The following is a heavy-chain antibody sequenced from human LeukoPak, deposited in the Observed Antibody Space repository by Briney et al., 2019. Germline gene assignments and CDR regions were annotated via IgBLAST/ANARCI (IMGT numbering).Heavy chain of an antibody. V-gene: IGHV3-64*01. CDR3: ARDHGGNSFDY. CDR1: GFTLNSYD. J-gene: IGHJ4*02. D-gene: IGHD4-23*01. CDR2: ISSNGGST. Sequence: GGSLTLSCAASGFTLNSYDMHWVPQATGRGLAYVSAISSNGGSTYSAKSVKGRFTISRDNSKYTLYLQMGGLSAEDMAVYYCARDHGGNSFDYWGQGTLVTVSS.